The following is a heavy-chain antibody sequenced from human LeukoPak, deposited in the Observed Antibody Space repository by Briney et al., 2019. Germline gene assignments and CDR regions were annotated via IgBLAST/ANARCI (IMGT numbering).Heavy chain of an antibody. J-gene: IGHJ6*04. CDR2: VYYSGST. V-gene: IGHV4-61*01. CDR1: GGSVSSGNHY. D-gene: IGHD2-2*01. CDR3: ARDRIIVAAANRYYYYGMDV. Sequence: SEPLSLTCTVSGGSVSSGNHYWSWIRQPPGKGLEWIGYVYYSGSTEYNPSLKSRVTISADTSKNQFSLKLRSVTAADTAVYYCARDRIIVAAANRYYYYGMDVWGKGTTVTVSS.